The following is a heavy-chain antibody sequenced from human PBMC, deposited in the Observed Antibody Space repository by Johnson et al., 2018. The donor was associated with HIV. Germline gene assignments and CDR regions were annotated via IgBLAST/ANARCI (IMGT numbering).Heavy chain of an antibody. D-gene: IGHD4-17*01. V-gene: IGHV3-33*06. J-gene: IGHJ3*02. Sequence: GRSLRLSCAASGFTFSSYGMHWVRQAPGKGLEWVALIWYDGSNKYYADSVKGRFTISRDNSKNTLYLQMNSLRAEDTAVYYCAKDHRSGLRRHRVAYDAFDIWGRGTMVTVSS. CDR2: IWYDGSNK. CDR1: GFTFSSYG. CDR3: AKDHRSGLRRHRVAYDAFDI.